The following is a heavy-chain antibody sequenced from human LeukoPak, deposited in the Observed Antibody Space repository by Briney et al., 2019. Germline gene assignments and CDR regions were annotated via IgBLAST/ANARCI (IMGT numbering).Heavy chain of an antibody. Sequence: PGGSLRLSCAASGFTFSSNAMSWVRQAPGKGLEWVTSFRGSGDNTFYADSVKGRFTISRDNSKNTLYLQMSSLRAEDTAVYYCARSPGATPPRDAFDIWGQGTMVTVSS. CDR1: GFTFSSNA. V-gene: IGHV3-23*01. D-gene: IGHD1-26*01. J-gene: IGHJ3*02. CDR3: ARSPGATPPRDAFDI. CDR2: FRGSGDNT.